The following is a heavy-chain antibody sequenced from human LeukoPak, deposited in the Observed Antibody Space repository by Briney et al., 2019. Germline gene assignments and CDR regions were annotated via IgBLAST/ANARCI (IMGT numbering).Heavy chain of an antibody. CDR3: ARVRGYGSGSFFDY. V-gene: IGHV1-2*02. Sequence: ASVKVSCKASGYTFTGYYMHWVRQAPGQGLEWMGWINPNSGGTNYAQKFQGRVTMTRDTSISTAYMELSRLRSDDTAVYYRARVRGYGSGSFFDYWGQGTLVTVSS. CDR2: INPNSGGT. CDR1: GYTFTGYY. J-gene: IGHJ4*02. D-gene: IGHD3-10*01.